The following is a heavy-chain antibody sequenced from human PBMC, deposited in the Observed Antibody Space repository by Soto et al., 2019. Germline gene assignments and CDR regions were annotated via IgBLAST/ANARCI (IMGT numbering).Heavy chain of an antibody. Sequence: QVQLVQSGAEVKKPGSSVKVSCKASGGTFSSYTISWVRQAPGQGLEWMGRIIPILGIANYAQKFQGRVTITADKSTSTAYMELSSLRSEDTAVYYCARDLLDYGGNHDAFDIWGQGTMVTVSS. D-gene: IGHD4-17*01. CDR1: GGTFSSYT. V-gene: IGHV1-69*08. CDR2: IIPILGIA. J-gene: IGHJ3*02. CDR3: ARDLLDYGGNHDAFDI.